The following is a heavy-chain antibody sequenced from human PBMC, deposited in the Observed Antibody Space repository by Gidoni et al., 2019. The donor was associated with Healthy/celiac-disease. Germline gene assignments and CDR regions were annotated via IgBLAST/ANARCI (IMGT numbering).Heavy chain of an antibody. CDR3: ARLSLYYGDYRFDY. CDR2: IYPGDSDT. V-gene: IGHV5-51*01. Sequence: IYPGDSDTRYSPSFQGQVTISADKSISTAYLQWSSLKASDTAMYYCARLSLYYGDYRFDYWAQGTLVTVSS. J-gene: IGHJ4*02. D-gene: IGHD4-17*01.